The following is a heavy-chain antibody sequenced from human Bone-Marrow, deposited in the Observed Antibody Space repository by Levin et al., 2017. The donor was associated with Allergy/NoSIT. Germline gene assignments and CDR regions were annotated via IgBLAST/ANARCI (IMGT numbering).Heavy chain of an antibody. CDR1: GYSFSRYD. Sequence: ASVKVSCKATGYSFSRYDINWVRQATGQGPEWMGWLNPNSGNTVLAQKFQGRVTLTRNTPISTAYLELSSLRDDDTALYYCARGLLLYPHAFDIWGQGTVVTVSS. CDR2: LNPNSGNT. D-gene: IGHD2-2*02. V-gene: IGHV1-8*01. CDR3: ARGLLLYPHAFDI. J-gene: IGHJ3*02.